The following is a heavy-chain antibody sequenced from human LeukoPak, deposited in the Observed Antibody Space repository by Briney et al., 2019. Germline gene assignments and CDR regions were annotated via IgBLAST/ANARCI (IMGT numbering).Heavy chain of an antibody. D-gene: IGHD3-22*01. V-gene: IGHV3-30*18. CDR3: ANAYNYDSSGYYEISY. CDR2: ISYDGSNK. Sequence: GRSLRLSCAASGFTFSSYGMHWVRQAPGKGLEWVAVISYDGSNKYYADSVKGRFTISRDNSKNTLYLQMNSLRAEDTAVYYCANAYNYDSSGYYEISYWGQGTLVTVSS. CDR1: GFTFSSYG. J-gene: IGHJ4*02.